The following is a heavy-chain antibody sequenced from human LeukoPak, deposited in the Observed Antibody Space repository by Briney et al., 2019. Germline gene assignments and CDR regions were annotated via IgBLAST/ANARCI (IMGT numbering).Heavy chain of an antibody. CDR2: INHSGST. CDR1: GGSFSGYY. J-gene: IGHJ4*02. CDR3: ARGVGDGYNYKVRFDY. V-gene: IGHV4-34*01. Sequence: PSETLSLTCAVYGGSFSGYYWSWIRQPPGKGLEWIGEINHSGSTNYNPSLKSRVTISVDTSKNQFSLKLSSVTAADTAVYYCARGVGDGYNYKVRFDYWGQGTLATVSS. D-gene: IGHD5-24*01.